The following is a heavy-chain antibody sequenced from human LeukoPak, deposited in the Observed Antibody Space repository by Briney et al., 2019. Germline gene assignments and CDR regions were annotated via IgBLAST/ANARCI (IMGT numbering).Heavy chain of an antibody. Sequence: GGSLRLSCAASGFTFSSYAMSWVRQAPGKGLEWVSAISGSGGSTYYADSVKGRFTISRDNSKNTLYLQMNSLRAEDTAVYYCAKACTAPAIVSARPDLYYFDYWGQGTLVTVSS. V-gene: IGHV3-23*01. J-gene: IGHJ4*02. CDR1: GFTFSSYA. D-gene: IGHD1-26*01. CDR3: AKACTAPAIVSARPDLYYFDY. CDR2: ISGSGGST.